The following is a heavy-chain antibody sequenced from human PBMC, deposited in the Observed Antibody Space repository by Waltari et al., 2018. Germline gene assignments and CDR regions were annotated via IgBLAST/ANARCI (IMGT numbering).Heavy chain of an antibody. CDR1: GGSISSYY. J-gene: IGHJ4*02. V-gene: IGHV4-59*12. Sequence: QVQLQESGPGLVKPSETLSLTCTVSGGSISSYYWSWIRQPPGKGLEWIGEINHSGSTNYNPSLKSRVTISVDTSKNQFSLKLSSVTAADTAVYYCARAVIAAAGTKIDYWGQGTLVTVSS. CDR3: ARAVIAAAGTKIDY. D-gene: IGHD6-13*01. CDR2: INHSGST.